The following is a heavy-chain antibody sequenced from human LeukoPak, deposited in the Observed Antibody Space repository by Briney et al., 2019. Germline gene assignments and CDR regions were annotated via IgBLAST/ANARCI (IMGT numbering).Heavy chain of an antibody. CDR3: VRDLTSANWFDP. V-gene: IGHV3-21*01. J-gene: IGHJ5*02. Sequence: PGRSLRLSCAASGFTFSSYSMNWVRQAPGKGLEWVSSISGRSSSIYYADSVKGRFTISRDNAKNSLYLQMNSLRAEDTAVYYCVRDLTSANWFDPWGQGTLVTVSS. CDR2: ISGRSSSI. CDR1: GFTFSSYS.